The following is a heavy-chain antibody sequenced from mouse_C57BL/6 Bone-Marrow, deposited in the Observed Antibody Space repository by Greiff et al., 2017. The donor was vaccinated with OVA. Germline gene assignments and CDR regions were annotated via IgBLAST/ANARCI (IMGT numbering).Heavy chain of an antibody. CDR2: ISGGGGNT. Sequence: DVKLVESGGGLVKPGGSLKLSCAASGFTFSSYTMSWVRQTPEKRLEWVATISGGGGNTYYPDSVKGRFTISRDNAKNTLYLQMSSLRSEDTALYYCARHGSTMITTWDFYAMDYWGQGTSVTVSS. CDR3: ARHGSTMITTWDFYAMDY. J-gene: IGHJ4*01. D-gene: IGHD2-4*01. CDR1: GFTFSSYT. V-gene: IGHV5-9*01.